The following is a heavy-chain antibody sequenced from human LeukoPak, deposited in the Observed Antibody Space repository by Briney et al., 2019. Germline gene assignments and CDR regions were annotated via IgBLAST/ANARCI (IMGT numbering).Heavy chain of an antibody. CDR2: INPNSGGT. Sequence: ASVKVSCKASGYTFTGYYMHWVRQAPGQGLEWMGWINPNSGGTNYAQKFQGRVTMTGDTSISTAYMELSRLRSDDTAVYYCARDLSLAVPVQGYWGQGTLVTVSS. J-gene: IGHJ4*02. D-gene: IGHD6-19*01. CDR1: GYTFTGYY. CDR3: ARDLSLAVPVQGY. V-gene: IGHV1-2*02.